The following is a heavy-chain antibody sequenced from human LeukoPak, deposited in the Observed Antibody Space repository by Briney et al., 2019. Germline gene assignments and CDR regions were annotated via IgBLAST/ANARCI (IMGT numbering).Heavy chain of an antibody. D-gene: IGHD4-17*01. CDR1: GFTFSDYY. CDR3: ARDPSVTTSPDAFDI. Sequence: GGSLRLSCAASGFTFSDYYITWIRQAPGKGLEWLSYISSSGRTIYYADSVKGRFTISRDNAKNSLYLQMNSLRAEDTAVYYCARDPSVTTSPDAFDIWGQGTMVTVSS. J-gene: IGHJ3*02. CDR2: ISSSGRTI. V-gene: IGHV3-11*04.